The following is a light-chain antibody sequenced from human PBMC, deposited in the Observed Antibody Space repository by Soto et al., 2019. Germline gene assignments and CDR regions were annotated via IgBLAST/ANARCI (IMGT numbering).Light chain of an antibody. Sequence: QSVLTQPASVSGSPGQSITISCTGTSSDVGGYNYVSWYQQYPGKAPKLIIYEVSNRPSGVSYRFSGSKSGNTASLTISGLQAEDEADYYCSSYTGSSTADVLFGGGTKVTVL. J-gene: IGLJ2*01. CDR3: SSYTGSSTADVL. CDR2: EVS. CDR1: SSDVGGYNY. V-gene: IGLV2-14*01.